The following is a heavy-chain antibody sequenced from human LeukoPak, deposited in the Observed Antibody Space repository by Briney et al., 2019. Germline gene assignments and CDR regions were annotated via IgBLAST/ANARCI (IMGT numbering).Heavy chain of an antibody. CDR3: AKDAYGSGSYYFDY. Sequence: GGSLRLSCAASGFTFTRYAMSWVRQAPGKGLEWVSAISGSGGSTYYADSVKSRFTISRDNSKNTLYLQMNSLRAEDTAVYYCAKDAYGSGSYYFDYWGQGTLVTVSS. CDR2: ISGSGGST. V-gene: IGHV3-23*01. CDR1: GFTFTRYA. D-gene: IGHD3-10*01. J-gene: IGHJ4*02.